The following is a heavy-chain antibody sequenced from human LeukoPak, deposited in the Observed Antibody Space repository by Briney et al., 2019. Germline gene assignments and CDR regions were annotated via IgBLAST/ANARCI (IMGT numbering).Heavy chain of an antibody. CDR1: GITFNRYS. Sequence: GGSLRLSCAASGITFNRYSMNWVRQAPGKGLEWVSSISSGSTYIYYADSVKGRFTISRDNAENSLYLQIYSLRAEDTAVYYCAGSDTIGYLPREWDYWYFDLWGRGTLVTVSS. CDR3: AGSDTIGYLPREWDYWYFDL. J-gene: IGHJ2*01. V-gene: IGHV3-21*01. CDR2: ISSGSTYI. D-gene: IGHD3-22*01.